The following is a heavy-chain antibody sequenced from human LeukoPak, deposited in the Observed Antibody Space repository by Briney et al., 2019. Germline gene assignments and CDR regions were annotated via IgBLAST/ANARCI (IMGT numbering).Heavy chain of an antibody. CDR2: INPNSGGT. CDR1: GYTLTGYY. D-gene: IGHD2-2*01. J-gene: IGHJ4*02. Sequence: GSVKVSCKASGYTLTGYYMHWVRQAPGQGLEWMGWINPNSGGTNYAQKFQGRVTMTRDTSISTAYMELSRLRSDDTAVYYCVRDRTKYCSSTSCPLDYWGQGTLVTVSS. CDR3: VRDRTKYCSSTSCPLDY. V-gene: IGHV1-2*02.